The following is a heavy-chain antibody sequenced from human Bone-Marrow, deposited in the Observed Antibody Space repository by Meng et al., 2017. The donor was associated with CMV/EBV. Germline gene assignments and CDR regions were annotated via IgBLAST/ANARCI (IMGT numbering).Heavy chain of an antibody. Sequence: SGFTFSNFAMHWVRQTPGKGLEWVAVISYDGNNKYYADSVKGRFTISRDNSKSTLFLQMNSPRSEDTAVYYCARRGDYSSSWMYFDFWGQGTLVTVSS. J-gene: IGHJ4*02. D-gene: IGHD6-6*01. CDR1: GFTFSNFA. CDR3: ARRGDYSSSWMYFDF. CDR2: ISYDGNNK. V-gene: IGHV3-30*04.